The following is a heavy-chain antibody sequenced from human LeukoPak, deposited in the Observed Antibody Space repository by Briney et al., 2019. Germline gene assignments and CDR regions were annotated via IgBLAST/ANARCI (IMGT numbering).Heavy chain of an antibody. CDR1: GFTFSSYD. CDR2: ISSSGATI. J-gene: IGHJ4*02. Sequence: GGSLRLSCAASGFTFSSYDMNWVRQAPGKGLEWVSYISSSGATIYYAGSVKGRFTISRDNAKKSLYLQVNSLRAEDTAVYYCARDGGVYSGTYFDYWGQGTLVTVSS. CDR3: ARDGGVYSGTYFDY. D-gene: IGHD1-26*01. V-gene: IGHV3-48*03.